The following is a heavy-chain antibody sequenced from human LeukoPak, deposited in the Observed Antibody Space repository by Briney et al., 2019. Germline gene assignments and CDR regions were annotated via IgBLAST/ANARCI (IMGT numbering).Heavy chain of an antibody. J-gene: IGHJ5*02. Sequence: NPSETLSLTCTVSGGSISNSSYYWGWIRQPPGKGLEWIGSIYYSGITYYNPSLKSRVTISVHTSKNQFSLQLSSVTAADTAVYYRARAVRGVDINWFDPWGQGTLVTVSS. CDR1: GGSISNSSYY. V-gene: IGHV4-39*07. D-gene: IGHD3-10*01. CDR3: ARAVRGVDINWFDP. CDR2: IYYSGIT.